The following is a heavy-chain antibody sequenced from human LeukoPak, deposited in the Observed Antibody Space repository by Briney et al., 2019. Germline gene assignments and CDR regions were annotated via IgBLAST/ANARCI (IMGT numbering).Heavy chain of an antibody. Sequence: SETLSLTCTVSGGSIRSFYWSWIRQPPGKGLEWIGYSYYGGSTNYNPSLKSRVTISVDTSKNQFSLKLSSVTAADTAVYYCARSDYGGNGGFDYWGQGTLVTVSS. J-gene: IGHJ4*02. CDR3: ARSDYGGNGGFDY. CDR2: SYYGGST. CDR1: GGSIRSFY. D-gene: IGHD4-23*01. V-gene: IGHV4-59*01.